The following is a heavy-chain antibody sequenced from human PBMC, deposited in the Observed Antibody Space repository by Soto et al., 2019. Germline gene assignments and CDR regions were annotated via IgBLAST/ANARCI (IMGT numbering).Heavy chain of an antibody. J-gene: IGHJ3*02. Sequence: GVLRLSCAASGFTFSSYSMNWVRQAPGKGLEWVSSISSSSSYIYYADSVKGRFTISRDNAKNSLYLQMNSLRAEDTAVYYCAIHSLGSSSWYGTRDDAFDIWGQGXMVTV. D-gene: IGHD6-13*01. CDR3: AIHSLGSSSWYGTRDDAFDI. V-gene: IGHV3-21*01. CDR2: ISSSSSYI. CDR1: GFTFSSYS.